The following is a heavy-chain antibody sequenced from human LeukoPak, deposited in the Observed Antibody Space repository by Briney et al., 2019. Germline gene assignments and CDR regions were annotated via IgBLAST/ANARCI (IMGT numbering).Heavy chain of an antibody. Sequence: ASVKVSCKASGYRFIGYHLHWVRQAPGQEPEWMGWFNPNSGDTKYAERFQGRVTMTGDTSISTAYMELSRLRSDDTAIYYCAREKLEDDFWSGESFYYGMDVWGQGTTVTVSS. V-gene: IGHV1-2*02. J-gene: IGHJ6*02. CDR2: FNPNSGDT. CDR3: AREKLEDDFWSGESFYYGMDV. CDR1: GYRFIGYH. D-gene: IGHD3-3*01.